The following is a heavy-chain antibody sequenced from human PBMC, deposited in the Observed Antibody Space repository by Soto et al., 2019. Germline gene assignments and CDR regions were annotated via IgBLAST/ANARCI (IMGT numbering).Heavy chain of an antibody. CDR2: ISGYNGNT. Sequence: ASVKVSCKASGYTFSNYGISWVRQAPGQGREWMGWISGYNGNTNYAQKFQGRVTMTTDTSTTTAYMELRCLRSDDTAIYYCARERDDRIWSSAKYLQDWG. J-gene: IGHJ1*01. D-gene: IGHD6-13*01. CDR1: GYTFSNYG. V-gene: IGHV1-18*01. CDR3: ARERDDRIWSSAKYLQD.